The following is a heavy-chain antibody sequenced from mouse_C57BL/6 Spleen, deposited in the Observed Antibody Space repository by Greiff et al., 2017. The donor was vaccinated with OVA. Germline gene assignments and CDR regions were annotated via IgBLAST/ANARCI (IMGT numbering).Heavy chain of an antibody. D-gene: IGHD3-1*01. CDR3: ARGRGGDAMDY. J-gene: IGHJ4*01. V-gene: IGHV1-59*01. CDR2: IDPSDSYT. CDR1: GYTFTSYW. Sequence: QVQLKQPGAELVRPGTSVKLSCKASGYTFTSYWMHWVKQRPGQGLEWIGVIDPSDSYTNYNQKFKGKATLTVDTSSSTAYMQLSSLTSEDSAVYYCARGRGGDAMDYWGQGTSVTVSS.